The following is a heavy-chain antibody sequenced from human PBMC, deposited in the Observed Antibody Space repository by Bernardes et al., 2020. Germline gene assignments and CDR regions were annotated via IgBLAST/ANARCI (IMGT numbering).Heavy chain of an antibody. CDR3: VRGMGDF. CDR1: GFGFRNSW. CDR2: INNDATVT. J-gene: IGHJ3*01. V-gene: IGHV3-74*01. Sequence: GSLRLSCAASGFGFRNSWMHWVRQVPGKGLVWVSRINNDATVTSYADSVKGRFTISRDNVRNTLHLQMNSLRAEDTAVYFCVRGMGDFWGQGTKVTVSS. D-gene: IGHD6-13*01.